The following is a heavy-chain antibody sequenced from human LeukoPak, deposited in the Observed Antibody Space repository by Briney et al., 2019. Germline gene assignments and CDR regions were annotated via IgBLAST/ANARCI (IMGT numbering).Heavy chain of an antibody. Sequence: AGGSLRLSCAASGFTFNNYAMNWVRQAPGKGLEWVSTVSGSGGRTYYADSVKGRFTVSRDNSKNTLYLQMNSLRAEDTAIYYCTKLGGAYSGYEIDYGGQGTLVTVSS. CDR1: GFTFNNYA. D-gene: IGHD5-12*01. CDR2: VSGSGGRT. V-gene: IGHV3-23*01. J-gene: IGHJ4*02. CDR3: TKLGGAYSGYEIDY.